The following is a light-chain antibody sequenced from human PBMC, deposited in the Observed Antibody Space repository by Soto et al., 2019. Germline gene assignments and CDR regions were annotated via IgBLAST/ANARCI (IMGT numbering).Light chain of an antibody. CDR2: EVS. V-gene: IGLV2-14*01. CDR3: SSYTSSSLPV. J-gene: IGLJ2*01. Sequence: QSVLTQPASVSGSPGQSITISCTGTSSDIGIYNYVSWYQQHPGKAPKVMIYEVSNRPSGVSNRFSGSKSGNTASLTISGLQAEDEADYYCSSYTSSSLPVFGGGTKLTVL. CDR1: SSDIGIYNY.